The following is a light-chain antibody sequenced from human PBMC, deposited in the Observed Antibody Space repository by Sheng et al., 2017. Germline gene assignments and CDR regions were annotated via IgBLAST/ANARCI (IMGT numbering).Light chain of an antibody. CDR1: QGISTY. V-gene: IGKV1-8*01. CDR3: QQYYSFPPYT. J-gene: IGKJ2*01. Sequence: GDRVTITCRASQGISTYLAWYQQKPRKAPKLLIYAASTLQNGVPSRFSGSGSGTDFTLTISWLQSEDFATYYCQQYYSFPPYTFGQGTKLEI. CDR2: AAS.